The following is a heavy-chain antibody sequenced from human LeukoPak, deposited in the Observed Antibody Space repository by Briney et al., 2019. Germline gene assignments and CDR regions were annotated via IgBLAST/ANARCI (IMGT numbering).Heavy chain of an antibody. CDR2: ISYDGSNK. Sequence: PGGSLRLSCAASGFTFSTYAMSWVRQAPGKGLEWVAVISYDGSNKYYADSVKGRFTISRDNSKNTLYLQMNSLRAEDTAVYYCAKDLATVTTNLVDYWGQGTLVTVSS. J-gene: IGHJ4*02. CDR1: GFTFSTYA. D-gene: IGHD4-17*01. CDR3: AKDLATVTTNLVDY. V-gene: IGHV3-30*18.